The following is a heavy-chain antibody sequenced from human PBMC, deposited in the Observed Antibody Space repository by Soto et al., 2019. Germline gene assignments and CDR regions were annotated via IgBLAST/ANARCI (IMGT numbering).Heavy chain of an antibody. D-gene: IGHD3-10*02. J-gene: IGHJ5*02. CDR2: ISWNSGSI. V-gene: IGHV3-9*01. CDR3: AKGLSVRGAPYDP. Sequence: EVQLVESGGGLVQPGRSLRLSCVASGFTFDDYAMHWVRQAPGKGLEWVSGISWNSGSIVYADSVKGRFTISRDNAKNSLYLQMNSLRTEDSAFYYCAKGLSVRGAPYDPWGQGTQVTVSP. CDR1: GFTFDDYA.